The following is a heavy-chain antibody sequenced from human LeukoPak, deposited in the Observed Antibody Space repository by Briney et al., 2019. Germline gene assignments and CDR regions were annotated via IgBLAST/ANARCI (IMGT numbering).Heavy chain of an antibody. CDR2: INHSGST. V-gene: IGHV4-34*01. J-gene: IGHJ6*03. CDR1: GFTFSDYY. Sequence: GSLRLSCAASGFTFSDYYMSWIRQPPGKGLEWIGEINHSGSTNYNPSLKSRVTISVDTSKNQFSLKLSSVTAADTAVYYCARQRRVRGAKEVYYYYYYYMDVWGKGTTVTISS. CDR3: ARQRRVRGAKEVYYYYYYYMDV. D-gene: IGHD3-10*01.